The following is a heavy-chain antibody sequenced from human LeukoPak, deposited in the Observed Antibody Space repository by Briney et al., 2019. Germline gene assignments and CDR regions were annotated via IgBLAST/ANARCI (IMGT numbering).Heavy chain of an antibody. CDR3: ARDLAVAGSFDY. D-gene: IGHD6-19*01. CDR2: ISSSSSTI. J-gene: IGHJ4*02. Sequence: PGGSLRLSCAASGLTLSNYNMNWVRQAPGKGLEWVSYISSSSSTIYYADSVEGRFTISRDNAKNSLYLQMNSLRDEDTAVYYCARDLAVAGSFDYWGQGTLVTVSS. V-gene: IGHV3-48*02. CDR1: GLTLSNYN.